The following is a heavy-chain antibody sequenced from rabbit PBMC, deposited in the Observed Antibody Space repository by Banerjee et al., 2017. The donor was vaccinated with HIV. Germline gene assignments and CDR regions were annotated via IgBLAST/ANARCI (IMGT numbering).Heavy chain of an antibody. CDR3: ARFDVPYLYATNL. J-gene: IGHJ4*01. Sequence: QSLEESGGDLVKPGASLTLTCTASGFSFSSSDYMCWVRQAPGKGLEWIACIYGGSGSTYYASWAKGRFTISKTSSTTVTLQMTSLTAADTATYFCARFDVPYLYATNLWGQGTLVTVS. V-gene: IGHV1S40*01. D-gene: IGHD3-3*01. CDR2: IYGGSGST. CDR1: GFSFSSSDY.